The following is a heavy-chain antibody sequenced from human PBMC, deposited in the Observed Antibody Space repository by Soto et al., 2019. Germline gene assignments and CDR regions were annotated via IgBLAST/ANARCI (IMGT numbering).Heavy chain of an antibody. D-gene: IGHD6-13*01. Sequence: QLLQSGGEVKEPGASVKVSCRASGYTFSSYGISWVRQAPGQGLEWMGWISGYSGDTNYAQKFQGRVTMTTDTSTSTGYMELRSLRSDDTAVYYCARAYSSNYYHDYFDYWGQGTLVTVSS. J-gene: IGHJ4*02. CDR3: ARAYSSNYYHDYFDY. V-gene: IGHV1-18*01. CDR1: GYTFSSYG. CDR2: ISGYSGDT.